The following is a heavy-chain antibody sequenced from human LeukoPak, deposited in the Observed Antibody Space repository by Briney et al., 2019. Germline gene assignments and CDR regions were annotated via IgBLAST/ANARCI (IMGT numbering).Heavy chain of an antibody. D-gene: IGHD4-11*01. CDR1: GYTFTSYG. CDR2: ISAYNGNT. Sequence: GASVKVSRKASGYTFTSYGISWVRQAPGQGLEWMGWISAYNGNTNYAQKLQGRVTMTTDTSTSTAYMELRSLRSDDTAVYYCARVGGTTQTTTGWFDPWGQGTLVTVSS. J-gene: IGHJ5*02. CDR3: ARVGGTTQTTTGWFDP. V-gene: IGHV1-18*01.